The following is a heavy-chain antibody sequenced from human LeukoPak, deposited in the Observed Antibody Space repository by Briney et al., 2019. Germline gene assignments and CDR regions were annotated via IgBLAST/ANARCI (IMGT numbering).Heavy chain of an antibody. Sequence: SETLSLTCTVSGYSISSGYYWGWIRQPPGKGLEWIGSIYHSGSTYYNPSLESRVTISVDTSKNQFSLKLSSVTAADTAVYYCARTVAGAYYMDVWGQGTTVIVSS. V-gene: IGHV4-38-2*02. J-gene: IGHJ6*03. D-gene: IGHD6-19*01. CDR3: ARTVAGAYYMDV. CDR2: IYHSGST. CDR1: GYSISSGYY.